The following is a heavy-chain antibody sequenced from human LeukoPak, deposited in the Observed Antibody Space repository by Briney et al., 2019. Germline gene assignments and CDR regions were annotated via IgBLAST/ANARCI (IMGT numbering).Heavy chain of an antibody. CDR2: ISGSGGST. CDR3: ARGTYYYDSSGYDY. D-gene: IGHD3-22*01. CDR1: GFTFSSYA. Sequence: GGSLRLSCAASGFTFSSYAMSWVRQAPGKGLEWVSSISGSGGSTYYADSVKGRFTISRDNSKNTLYLQMNSLRAEDTAVYYCARGTYYYDSSGYDYWGQGTLVTVSS. V-gene: IGHV3-23*01. J-gene: IGHJ4*02.